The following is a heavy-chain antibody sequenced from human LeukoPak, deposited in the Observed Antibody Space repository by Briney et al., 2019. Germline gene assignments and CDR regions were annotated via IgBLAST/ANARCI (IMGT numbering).Heavy chain of an antibody. V-gene: IGHV4-34*01. Sequence: PSETLSLTCAVYGGSFSGYHWSWIRQPPGKGLEWIGEINHSGSTNYNPSLKSRVTISVDTSKNQFSLKLSSVTAADTAVYYCARGRIAAAGLDYWGQGTLVTVSS. CDR3: ARGRIAAAGLDY. D-gene: IGHD6-13*01. J-gene: IGHJ4*02. CDR2: INHSGST. CDR1: GGSFSGYH.